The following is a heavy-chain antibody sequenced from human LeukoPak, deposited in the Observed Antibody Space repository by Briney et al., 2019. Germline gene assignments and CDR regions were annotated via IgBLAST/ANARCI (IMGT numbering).Heavy chain of an antibody. CDR3: ASSLNYRVVRVDY. V-gene: IGHV3-21*01. CDR2: ISAGGSAI. CDR1: GPIFNRYT. Sequence: PGGSLRLSCAAFGPIFNRYTMNWVRQAPGKGLEWGSSISAGGSAIYYSDSVRGRFTIARDDAKNSLYLQMNSLRADDTAVYYCASSLNYRVVRVDYWGQGTLVTVSS. J-gene: IGHJ4*02. D-gene: IGHD3-3*01.